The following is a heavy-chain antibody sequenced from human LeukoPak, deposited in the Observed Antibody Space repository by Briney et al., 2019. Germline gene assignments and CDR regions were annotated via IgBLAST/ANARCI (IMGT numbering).Heavy chain of an antibody. D-gene: IGHD4-17*01. CDR2: ISGSGGST. CDR1: GFTFTSYG. V-gene: IGHV3-23*01. J-gene: IGHJ4*02. CDR3: AKDQTGDYGDYVDY. Sequence: GGTLRLSCAASGFTFTSYGMSWVRQAPGKGLEWVSGISGSGGSTYSADSVKGRFTISRDNSKNTLYLQMNSLRAEDTAVYYCAKDQTGDYGDYVDYWGQGTLVTVSS.